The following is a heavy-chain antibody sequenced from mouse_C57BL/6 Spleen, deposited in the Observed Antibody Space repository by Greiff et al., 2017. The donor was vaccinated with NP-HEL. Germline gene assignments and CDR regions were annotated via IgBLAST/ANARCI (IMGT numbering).Heavy chain of an antibody. D-gene: IGHD2-4*01. CDR3: ARVWGDYDWFAY. V-gene: IGHV1-64*01. Sequence: QVQLKQPGAELVKPGASVKLSCKASGYTFTSYWMHWVKQRPGQGLEWIGMIHPNSGSTNYNEKFKSKATLTVDKSSSTAYMQLSSLTSEDSAVYYCARVWGDYDWFAYWGQGTLVTVSA. J-gene: IGHJ3*01. CDR2: IHPNSGST. CDR1: GYTFTSYW.